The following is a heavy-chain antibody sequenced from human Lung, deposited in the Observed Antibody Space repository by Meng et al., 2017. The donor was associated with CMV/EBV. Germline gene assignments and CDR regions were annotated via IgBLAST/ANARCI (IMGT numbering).Heavy chain of an antibody. CDR3: ATGVADFEY. CDR1: GYTFNSYE. J-gene: IGHJ4*02. D-gene: IGHD6-19*01. Sequence: QVQLVEAGAEVKKPGASVKVSCKASGYTFNSYEINWVRQGTGQGLEWMGWMNPNRGTTGYAQKFQGRVTMTRNISKSTAYMDLSSLRSEDTAVYYCATGVADFEYWGQGTLVTVSS. CDR2: MNPNRGTT. V-gene: IGHV1-8*01.